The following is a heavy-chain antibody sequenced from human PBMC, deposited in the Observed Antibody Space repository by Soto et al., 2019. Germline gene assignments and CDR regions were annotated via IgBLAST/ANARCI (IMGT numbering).Heavy chain of an antibody. J-gene: IGHJ6*02. CDR2: IIPIFGTA. CDR3: ARDLSYSGTPSPYYTGMDV. D-gene: IGHD1-26*01. Sequence: QVQLVQSGAEVKKPGSSVKVSCKASGGTFSSYAISWVRQAPGQGLEWMGGIIPIFGTANYAQKFQGRVTITADKSTGTAYMELSSLRSEDTAVYYWARDLSYSGTPSPYYTGMDVGGQGPTVTVSS. CDR1: GGTFSSYA. V-gene: IGHV1-69*06.